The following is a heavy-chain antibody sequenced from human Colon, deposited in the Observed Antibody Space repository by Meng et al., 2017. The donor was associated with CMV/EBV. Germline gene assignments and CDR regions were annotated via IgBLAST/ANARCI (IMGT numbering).Heavy chain of an antibody. V-gene: IGHV3-23*01. Sequence: GGSLRLSCAASGFTFSNYAISWVRQAPGKGLEWVSGISGSGRNTYYLDSVRGRFTISRDNSKRTVYLQMNSLRAEDTAVYYCAKDLGYFDSSGSLGYYGMDVWGQGTTVTVSS. D-gene: IGHD3-22*01. CDR3: AKDLGYFDSSGSLGYYGMDV. J-gene: IGHJ6*02. CDR2: ISGSGRNT. CDR1: GFTFSNYA.